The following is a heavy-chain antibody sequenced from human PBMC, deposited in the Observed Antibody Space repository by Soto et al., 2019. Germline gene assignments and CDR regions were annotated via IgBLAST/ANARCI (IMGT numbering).Heavy chain of an antibody. D-gene: IGHD6-25*01. CDR1: GDSMRGYHFY. Sequence: LSLTCSVSGDSMRGYHFYWAWIRQAPGKGLEWIGSAYFSGGNTYYNPSLKSRVSIFVDTSKNEFSLRLTSLTAADTAVYFCAYGSSSAWIDFWGQGTLVTVSS. J-gene: IGHJ4*02. V-gene: IGHV4-39*01. CDR2: AYFSGGNT. CDR3: AYGSSSAWIDF.